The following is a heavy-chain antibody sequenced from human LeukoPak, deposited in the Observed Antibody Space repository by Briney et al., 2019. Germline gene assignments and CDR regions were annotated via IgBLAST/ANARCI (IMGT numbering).Heavy chain of an antibody. CDR3: AKDNRRHYTSGPNPDSLH. V-gene: IGHV3-9*01. D-gene: IGHD6-19*01. CDR2: ISWNSGSV. CDR1: GFTFSDYA. J-gene: IGHJ4*02. Sequence: GGSLRLSCAASGFTFSDYAMQWVRQAPGKGLEWVAGISWNSGSVGYADSVKGRFTISRDNTKKSLYLQMNSLRAEDTALYYCAKDNRRHYTSGPNPDSLHWGQGALVTVSS.